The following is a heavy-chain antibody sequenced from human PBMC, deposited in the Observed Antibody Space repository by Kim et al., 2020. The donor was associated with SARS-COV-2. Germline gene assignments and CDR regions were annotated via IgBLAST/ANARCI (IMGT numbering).Heavy chain of an antibody. D-gene: IGHD6-19*01. V-gene: IGHV3-9*01. CDR3: AKDIGTTVAGTLDY. J-gene: IGHJ4*02. Sequence: ADSVKGRFTISRDNAKNSLYLQMNSLRAEDTALYYCAKDIGTTVAGTLDYWGQGTLVTVSS.